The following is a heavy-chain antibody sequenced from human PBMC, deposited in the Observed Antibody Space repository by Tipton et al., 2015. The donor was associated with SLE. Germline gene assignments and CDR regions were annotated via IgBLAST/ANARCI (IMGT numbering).Heavy chain of an antibody. Sequence: TLSLTCAVSGGSISSYYWSWIRQPPGKGLAWIGYIYYSGSTNYKYNPSLKSRVTISVDTSKNQFSLNLSSVTAADTAVYYCARGDHSAFDMWGQGTMVTVSS. CDR2: IYYSGST. J-gene: IGHJ3*02. CDR1: GGSISSYY. D-gene: IGHD1-14*01. CDR3: ARGDHSAFDM. V-gene: IGHV4-59*01.